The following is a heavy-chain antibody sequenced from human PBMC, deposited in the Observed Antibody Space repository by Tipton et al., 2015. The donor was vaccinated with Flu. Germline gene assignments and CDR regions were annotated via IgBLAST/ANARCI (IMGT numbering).Heavy chain of an antibody. CDR3: VKEVGGAGSY. D-gene: IGHD6-19*01. CDR1: GFTYHSYW. V-gene: IGHV3-7*01. CDR2: IKQDGSEK. J-gene: IGHJ4*02. Sequence: SLRLSCAASGFTYHSYWMTWVRQAPGKGLEWVANIKQDGSEKYYVDSVKGRFTISRDNAKNSLYLQMNSLRGEDTAIYYCVKEVGGAGSYWGQGTLVTVSS.